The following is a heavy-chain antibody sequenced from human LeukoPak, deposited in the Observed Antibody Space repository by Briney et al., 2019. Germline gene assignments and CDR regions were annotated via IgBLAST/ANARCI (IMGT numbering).Heavy chain of an antibody. J-gene: IGHJ5*02. V-gene: IGHV1-69*05. CDR1: GCTFSSYA. CDR2: IIPIFCTA. D-gene: IGHD2-2*01. CDR3: ARVALPEVPAAMRGFWFDP. Sequence: GSSVKVSCKASGCTFSSYAISWVGQAPGQEGEWLGGIIPIFCTANYAQKFQGRVTITTDEFSSTDYMELSSLRSEDTAVYYCARVALPEVPAAMRGFWFDPWGQGTLVTVSS.